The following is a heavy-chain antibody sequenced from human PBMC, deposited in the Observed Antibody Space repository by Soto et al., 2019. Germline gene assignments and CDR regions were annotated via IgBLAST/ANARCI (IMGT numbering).Heavy chain of an antibody. CDR2: ISYDGSNK. CDR3: AKEYCGGDCYLRPYFDY. D-gene: IGHD2-21*02. Sequence: QVQLVESGGGVVQPGRSLRLSCAASGFTFSSYGMHWVRQAPGKGLEWVTVISYDGSNKYYADSVKGRFTISRDNSKNTLYLQMNSLRAEDTAVYYCAKEYCGGDCYLRPYFDYWGQGTLVTVSS. J-gene: IGHJ4*02. V-gene: IGHV3-30*18. CDR1: GFTFSSYG.